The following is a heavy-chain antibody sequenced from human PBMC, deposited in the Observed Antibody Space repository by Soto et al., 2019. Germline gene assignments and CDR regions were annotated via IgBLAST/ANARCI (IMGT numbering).Heavy chain of an antibody. J-gene: IGHJ6*02. CDR3: ARDLPYRSSWYRGGFYYYYGMDV. Sequence: GGSLRLSXAASGFTFSSYGMHWVRQAPGKGLEWVAVIWYDGSNKYYADSVKGRFTISRDNSKNTLYLQMNSLRAEDTAVYYCARDLPYRSSWYRGGFYYYYGMDVWGQGTTVTVSS. V-gene: IGHV3-33*01. CDR1: GFTFSSYG. CDR2: IWYDGSNK. D-gene: IGHD6-13*01.